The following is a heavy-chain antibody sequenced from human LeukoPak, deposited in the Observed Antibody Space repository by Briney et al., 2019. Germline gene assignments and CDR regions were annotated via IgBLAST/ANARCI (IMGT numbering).Heavy chain of an antibody. CDR1: GGSISSHY. J-gene: IGHJ3*02. D-gene: IGHD1-14*01. CDR2: IFYSGNT. Sequence: SETLSLTCTVSGGSISSHYWSWIRQAPGKGLEWIGYIFYSGNTNYNPSLKSRVTISVDTSKNQFSLKLSSVTAADTAVYFCARDRGTLTAIDAFDIWGRGTVVTVYS. CDR3: ARDRGTLTAIDAFDI. V-gene: IGHV4-59*11.